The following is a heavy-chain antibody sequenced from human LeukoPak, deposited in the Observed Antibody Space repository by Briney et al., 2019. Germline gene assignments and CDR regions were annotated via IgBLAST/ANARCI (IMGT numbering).Heavy chain of an antibody. Sequence: SETLSLTCTVSGGSISSYYWTWIRQPPGKGLEWIGYIHSSGSPDYSPSLKSRVTISVDTPNNQLSLKLSSVTATDTAVYYCARRDVGAAGRYFDLWGRGTLVTVSS. CDR2: IHSSGSP. V-gene: IGHV4-59*08. J-gene: IGHJ2*01. D-gene: IGHD1-26*01. CDR1: GGSISSYY. CDR3: ARRDVGAAGRYFDL.